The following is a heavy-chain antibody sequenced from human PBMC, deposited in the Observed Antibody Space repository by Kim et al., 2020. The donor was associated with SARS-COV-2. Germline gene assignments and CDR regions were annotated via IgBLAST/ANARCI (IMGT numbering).Heavy chain of an antibody. CDR3: ATALYSSSWYNWFDP. Sequence: ASVKVSCKVSGYTLTELSMHWVRQAPGKGLEWMGGFDPEDGETIYAQKFQGRVTMTEDTSTDTAYMELSSLRSEDTAVYYCATALYSSSWYNWFDPWGQGTLVTVSS. D-gene: IGHD6-13*01. J-gene: IGHJ5*02. CDR1: GYTLTELS. V-gene: IGHV1-24*01. CDR2: FDPEDGET.